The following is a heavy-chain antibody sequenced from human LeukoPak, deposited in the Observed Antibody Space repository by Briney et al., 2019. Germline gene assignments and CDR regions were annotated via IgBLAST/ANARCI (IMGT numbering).Heavy chain of an antibody. J-gene: IGHJ4*02. D-gene: IGHD5-24*01. Sequence: GGSLRLSCAASGFTFSTYTMHWVRQAPGKGLGWVSGIVGSSGKTYYADSVKGRFTISRDNSKNTLYLQMNSLRAEDTAVYFCAKDYRPDGYNDLDYWGQGTQVTVSS. CDR2: IVGSSGKT. V-gene: IGHV3-23*01. CDR3: AKDYRPDGYNDLDY. CDR1: GFTFSTYT.